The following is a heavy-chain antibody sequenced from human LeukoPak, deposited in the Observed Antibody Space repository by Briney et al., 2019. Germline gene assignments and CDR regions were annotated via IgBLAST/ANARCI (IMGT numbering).Heavy chain of an antibody. D-gene: IGHD3-9*01. CDR1: GFTFSSYG. CDR2: IRYDGSNK. V-gene: IGHV3-30*02. J-gene: IGHJ4*02. Sequence: PGGSLRLSCAASGFTFSSYGMHWVRRAPGKGLEWVAFIRYDGSNKYYADSVKGRFTISRDNSKNTLYLQMNTLRAEDTAVYYCAKDLEVLRNFDWPDYWGQGTLVTVSS. CDR3: AKDLEVLRNFDWPDY.